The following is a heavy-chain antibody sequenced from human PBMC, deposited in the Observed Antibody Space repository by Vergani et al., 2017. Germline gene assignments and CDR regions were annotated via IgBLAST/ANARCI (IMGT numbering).Heavy chain of an antibody. V-gene: IGHV1-69*01. J-gene: IGHJ3*02. Sequence: QVQLVQSGAEVKQPGASVKVSCKASGGTFSSYAISWVRQAPGQGLEWMGGIIPIFGTAYYAQKFQGRVTITTDESTSTAYMELSSLRSEDTAVYYCARDQLGDGDAFDIWGQGTMVTVSS. CDR1: GGTFSSYA. CDR2: IIPIFGTA. CDR3: ARDQLGDGDAFDI. D-gene: IGHD3-16*01.